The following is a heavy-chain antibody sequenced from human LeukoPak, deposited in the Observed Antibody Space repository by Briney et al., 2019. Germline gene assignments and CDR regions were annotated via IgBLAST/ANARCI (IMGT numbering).Heavy chain of an antibody. D-gene: IGHD2-2*02. Sequence: PSETLSLTCTVSGGSISSSSYYWGWVRQPPGKGLEWIGGIYYSGSTYYNPSLKSRVTISVDTSKNQFSLKLSSVTAADTAVYYCARHRVGYCSSTSCHKQRWGQNWFDPWGQGTLVTVSS. V-gene: IGHV4-39*01. CDR2: IYYSGST. CDR1: GGSISSSSYY. J-gene: IGHJ5*02. CDR3: ARHRVGYCSSTSCHKQRWGQNWFDP.